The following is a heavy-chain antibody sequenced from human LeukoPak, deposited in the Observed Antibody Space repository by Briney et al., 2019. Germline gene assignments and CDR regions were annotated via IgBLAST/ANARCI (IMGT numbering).Heavy chain of an antibody. J-gene: IGHJ4*02. CDR2: IIPIFGTA. CDR1: GGTFSSYA. CDR3: ARAEYCSSTSCYSGGRLYSSSAGDY. Sequence: GASVKVSCKASGGTFSSYAISWARQAPGQGLEWMGGIIPIFGTANYAQKFQGRVTITADESTSTAYMELSSLRSDDTAVYYCARAEYCSSTSCYSGGRLYSSSAGDYWGQGTLVTVSS. D-gene: IGHD2-2*01. V-gene: IGHV1-69*13.